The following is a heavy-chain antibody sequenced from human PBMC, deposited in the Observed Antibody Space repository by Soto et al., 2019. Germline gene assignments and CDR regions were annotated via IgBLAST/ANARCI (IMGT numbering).Heavy chain of an antibody. CDR1: GGSISSYY. CDR3: ARHIVATIPGSRVHYYYGMDV. CDR2: IYYSGST. V-gene: IGHV4-59*08. Sequence: QVQLQESGPGLVKPSETLSLTCTVSGGSISSYYWSWIRQPPGKGLEWIGYIYYSGSTNYNPSLKSRVTISVDTSKNQFSLKLSSVTAADTAVYYCARHIVATIPGSRVHYYYGMDVWGQGTTVTVSS. J-gene: IGHJ6*02. D-gene: IGHD5-12*01.